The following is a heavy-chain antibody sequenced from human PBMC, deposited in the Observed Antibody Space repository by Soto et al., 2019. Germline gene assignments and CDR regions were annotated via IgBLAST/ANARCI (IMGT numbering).Heavy chain of an antibody. D-gene: IGHD4-17*01. V-gene: IGHV3-23*01. Sequence: GGSLRLSCAASGFTFSSYAMSWVRQAPGKGLEWVSAISGSGGSTYYADSVKGRFTISRDNSKNTLYLQMNSLRAEDTAVYYCAKPRRGGDYFYYFDYWGQGTLVTVSS. J-gene: IGHJ4*02. CDR1: GFTFSSYA. CDR2: ISGSGGST. CDR3: AKPRRGGDYFYYFDY.